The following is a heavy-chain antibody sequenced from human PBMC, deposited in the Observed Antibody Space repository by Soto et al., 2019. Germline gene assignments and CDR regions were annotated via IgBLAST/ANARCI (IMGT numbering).Heavy chain of an antibody. D-gene: IGHD3-22*01. CDR1: GGSISSYY. CDR3: ARLGGYYQSLDS. Sequence: ETLSLTCTVSGGSISSYYWSWIRQPPGKGLEWIGYIYYTGSTTYNPSIKSRVTISVDSSKNQFSLNLSSVSAADTAVYYCARLGGYYQSLDSWGQGTLVTVSS. CDR2: IYYTGST. V-gene: IGHV4-59*08. J-gene: IGHJ5*01.